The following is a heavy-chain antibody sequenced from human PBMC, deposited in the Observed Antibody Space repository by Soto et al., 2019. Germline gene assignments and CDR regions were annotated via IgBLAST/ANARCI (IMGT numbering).Heavy chain of an antibody. V-gene: IGHV4-30-4*01. D-gene: IGHD3-22*01. CDR3: ARDPFDYYDSSGGFDP. CDR2: IYYSGST. CDR1: GGSISSGDYY. Sequence: SETLSLTCTVSGGSISSGDYYWSWIRQPPGKGLEWIGYIYYSGSTYYNPSLKSRVTISVDTSKNQFSLKLSSVTAADTAVYYCARDPFDYYDSSGGFDPWGQGTLVTVSS. J-gene: IGHJ5*02.